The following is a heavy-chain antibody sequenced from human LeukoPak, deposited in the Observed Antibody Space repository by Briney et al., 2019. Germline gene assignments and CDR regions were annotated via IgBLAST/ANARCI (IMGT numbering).Heavy chain of an antibody. V-gene: IGHV4-34*01. CDR1: GGSFSGYY. D-gene: IGHD3-16*02. J-gene: IGHJ4*02. CDR2: INHSGST. CDR3: ARIYPALFDN. Sequence: SETLSLTCAVYGGSFSGYYWSWIRQPPGKGLEWIGEINHSGSTNYNPSLKSRVTMSIDTSKNQFSLRLSSVTAADTATYYCARIYPALFDNWGQGTLVTVSS.